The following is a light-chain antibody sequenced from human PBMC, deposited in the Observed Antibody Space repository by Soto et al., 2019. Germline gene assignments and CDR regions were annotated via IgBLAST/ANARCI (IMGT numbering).Light chain of an antibody. CDR1: SSNIGNNY. J-gene: IGLJ3*02. V-gene: IGLV1-47*01. CDR2: RNN. Sequence: QSVLTQPPSASGTPGQRVTISCSGSSSNIGNNYVNWYQQVPGTAPKLLIHRNNQRPSGVPDRFSGSKSGTSTSLAISGLRSEDEADYYCAAWDDSLSAGVFGGGTKLTVL. CDR3: AAWDDSLSAGV.